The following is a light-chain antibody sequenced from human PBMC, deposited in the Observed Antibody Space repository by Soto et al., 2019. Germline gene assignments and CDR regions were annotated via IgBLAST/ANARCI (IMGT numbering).Light chain of an antibody. V-gene: IGKV1-5*03. J-gene: IGKJ1*01. Sequence: DIQMTQSPSTLSASVGDRVTITCRASQSISSWLAWYQQKPGKAPKLLIYKASSLESGVPSRFSGSGSGTKFTLNISSLQPDDFATYYCQQYNSYPWPFGQGTKVEIK. CDR1: QSISSW. CDR3: QQYNSYPWP. CDR2: KAS.